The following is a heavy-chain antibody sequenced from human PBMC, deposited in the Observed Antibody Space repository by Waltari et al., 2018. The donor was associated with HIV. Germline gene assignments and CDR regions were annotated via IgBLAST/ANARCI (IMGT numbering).Heavy chain of an antibody. D-gene: IGHD2-2*01. J-gene: IGHJ4*02. V-gene: IGHV3-30*18. CDR1: GFRLSSYG. CDR2: IWYDGSQK. Sequence: QVQLVESGGGVVQPGRSLRLSCAAYGFRLSSYGMHWVRQAPGKGLEWVEVIWYDGSQKYYADSVKGRFTSSRDNSKNMLYLQVNSLKAEDAALYYCAKGFCSSSNCYALDYWGQGTLVTVSS. CDR3: AKGFCSSSNCYALDY.